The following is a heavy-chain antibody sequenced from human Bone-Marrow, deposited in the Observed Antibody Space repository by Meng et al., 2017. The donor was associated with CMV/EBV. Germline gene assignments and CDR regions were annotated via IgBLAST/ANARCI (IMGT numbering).Heavy chain of an antibody. CDR2: ISSSETNI. D-gene: IGHD4-23*01. CDR3: VTPFLVTPNY. V-gene: IGHV3-48*03. Sequence: GESLKISCVASGFTFSKWEMNWVRQAPGKGLEWVSYISSSETNIYYPDSVKGRFTISRDNAKNSLYLQMNSLRAEDTAVYYCVTPFLVTPNYWGQGTLVTVSS. CDR1: GFTFSKWE. J-gene: IGHJ1*01.